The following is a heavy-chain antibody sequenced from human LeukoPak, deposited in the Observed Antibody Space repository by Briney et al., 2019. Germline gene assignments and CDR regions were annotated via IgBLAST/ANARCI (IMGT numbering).Heavy chain of an antibody. CDR1: GGSISSYY. Sequence: PSETLSLTCTVSGGSISSYYWSWIRQPPGKGLEWIGYIYYSGSTNYNPSLKSRVTISVDTSKNQFSLKLSSVTAADTAVYYCAKDRDKPYYDFWSGPIDYWGQGTLVTVSS. J-gene: IGHJ4*02. D-gene: IGHD3-3*01. V-gene: IGHV4-59*12. CDR3: AKDRDKPYYDFWSGPIDY. CDR2: IYYSGST.